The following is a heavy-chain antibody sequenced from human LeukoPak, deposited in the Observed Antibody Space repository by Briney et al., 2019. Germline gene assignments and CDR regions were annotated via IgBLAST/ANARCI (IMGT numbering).Heavy chain of an antibody. CDR3: ARDLMKAFPHSYYYGMDV. Sequence: ASVKVSCKASGYTFTSYYMHWVRQAPGQGLEWMGIINPSGGSTSYAQKFQGRVTMTRDTSTSTVYMELGSLRSEDTAVYYCARDLMKAFPHSYYYGMDVWGQGTTVTVSS. J-gene: IGHJ6*02. D-gene: IGHD2-8*01. V-gene: IGHV1-46*01. CDR1: GYTFTSYY. CDR2: INPSGGST.